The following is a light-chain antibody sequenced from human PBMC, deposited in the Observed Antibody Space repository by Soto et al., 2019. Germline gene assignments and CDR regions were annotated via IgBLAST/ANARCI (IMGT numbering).Light chain of an antibody. J-gene: IGLJ3*02. CDR2: TVS. CDR1: SSDIGAYNF. CDR3: SSYSTATSPQWV. Sequence: QSALTQPPSASGSPGQSVTISCTGTSSDIGAYNFVSWYQQHPGKAPKLVIYTVSDRPSGVSSRFSASKSGNTASLTISGLQADDEADYYCSSYSTATSPQWVFGGGTQLTVL. V-gene: IGLV2-14*01.